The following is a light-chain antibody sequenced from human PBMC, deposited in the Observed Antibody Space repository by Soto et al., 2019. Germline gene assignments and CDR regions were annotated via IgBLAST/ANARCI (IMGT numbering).Light chain of an antibody. V-gene: IGKV3-20*01. CDR3: QQYGSTPGT. CDR1: QSVSSSY. Sequence: EIVLTQSPGTLSLSPGERATLSCRASQSVSSSYLAWYQKKPGQAPRLLIYVASSSATGIPNRFSGSGSGTDFTLTISRLEPEDFAVYYCQQYGSTPGTFGQGTKVEIK. CDR2: VAS. J-gene: IGKJ1*01.